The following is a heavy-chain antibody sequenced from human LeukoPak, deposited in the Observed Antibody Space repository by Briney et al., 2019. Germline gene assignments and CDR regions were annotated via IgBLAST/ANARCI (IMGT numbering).Heavy chain of an antibody. J-gene: IGHJ4*02. Sequence: SETLSLTRSVSGFSISRYYYWGLIRPPPGEGLEGIGRFYSSGSTNYNPSLKSRVTMSVDTSKNQFSLKLSSVTAADTAVYYCARDLIVPDAMTGSGSYSTDYWGQGTLATVSS. CDR3: ARDLIVPDAMTGSGSYSTDY. V-gene: IGHV4-4*07. CDR2: FYSSGST. CDR1: GFSISRYYY. D-gene: IGHD3-10*01.